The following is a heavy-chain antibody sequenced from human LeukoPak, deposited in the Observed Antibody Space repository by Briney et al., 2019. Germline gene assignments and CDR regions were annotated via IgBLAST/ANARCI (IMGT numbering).Heavy chain of an antibody. CDR3: ARTRNRRDGYNLFGY. CDR2: INPSSGGT. Sequence: GASVKVSCKASGYTFTGYYMHWERQAPGQGLEWMGWINPSSGGTNYAQKFQGRVTMTRDTSISTAYMELSRLRSDDTAVYYCARTRNRRDGYNLFGYWGQGTLVTVSS. D-gene: IGHD5-24*01. V-gene: IGHV1-2*02. CDR1: GYTFTGYY. J-gene: IGHJ4*02.